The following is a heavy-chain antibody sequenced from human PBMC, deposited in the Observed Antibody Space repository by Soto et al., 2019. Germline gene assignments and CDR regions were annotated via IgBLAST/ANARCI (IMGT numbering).Heavy chain of an antibody. J-gene: IGHJ6*02. Sequence: TLSLTCTVSGGSISYYYWSWIRQPPGKGLEWIGYIYYSGSTNYNPSLKSRVTISVDTSKNQFSLKLSSVTAADTAVYYCASSNIAAAGFYYYGMDVWGRGTTVTVSS. D-gene: IGHD6-13*01. CDR3: ASSNIAAAGFYYYGMDV. CDR1: GGSISYYY. CDR2: IYYSGST. V-gene: IGHV4-59*01.